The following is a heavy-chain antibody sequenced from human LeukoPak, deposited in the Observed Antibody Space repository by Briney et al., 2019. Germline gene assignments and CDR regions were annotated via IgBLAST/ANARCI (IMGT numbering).Heavy chain of an antibody. Sequence: PGGSLRLSCAASGFTFSSYEMNWVRQAPGKGLEWVSYISSSGGSIYYADSVKGRFTISRDNAKNSLYLQMNSLRAEDTAVYYCARGSAFDIWGQGTMVTVSS. J-gene: IGHJ3*02. V-gene: IGHV3-48*03. CDR1: GFTFSSYE. CDR3: ARGSAFDI. CDR2: ISSSGGSI.